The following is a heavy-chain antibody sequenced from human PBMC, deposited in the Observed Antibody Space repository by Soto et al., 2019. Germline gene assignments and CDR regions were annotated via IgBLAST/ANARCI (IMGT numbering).Heavy chain of an antibody. V-gene: IGHV3-23*01. CDR2: ISAGGST. Sequence: EVQLFDSGGGLVQPGGSLRLSCTASGFTFSDYAMSWVRQPPGKGLEWVSVISAGGSTYYADSVKGRFTVSRANSKNMLYLQMNSLRAEDTAVYYCANVPIWCSSTSCYTEGFDYWCQGTLVTVSS. J-gene: IGHJ4*02. D-gene: IGHD2-2*02. CDR3: ANVPIWCSSTSCYTEGFDY. CDR1: GFTFSDYA.